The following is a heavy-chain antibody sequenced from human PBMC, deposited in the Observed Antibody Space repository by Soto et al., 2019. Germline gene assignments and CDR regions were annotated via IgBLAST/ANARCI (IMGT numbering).Heavy chain of an antibody. CDR1: GGSISSGGYY. J-gene: IGHJ6*02. CDR2: IYYSGST. V-gene: IGHV4-31*03. Sequence: LSETLSLTCTVSGGSISSGGYYWSWIRQHPGKGLEWIGYIYYSGSTYYNPSLKSRVTISVDTSKNQFSLKLSSVTAADTAVYYCARGPLDCSGGSCYWSYYYGMDVWGQGTTVTVS. CDR3: ARGPLDCSGGSCYWSYYYGMDV. D-gene: IGHD2-15*01.